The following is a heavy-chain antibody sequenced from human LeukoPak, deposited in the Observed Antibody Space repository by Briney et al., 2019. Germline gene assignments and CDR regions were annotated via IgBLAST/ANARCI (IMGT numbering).Heavy chain of an antibody. CDR2: ISSSSSYI. D-gene: IGHD6-13*01. J-gene: IGHJ6*03. CDR3: AKAPYSSSWYDWSLSRPDYYYMDV. Sequence: GGSLRLSCAASGFTFSSYSMNWVRQAPGKGLEWVSSISSSSSYIYYADSVKGRFTISRDNSKNTLYLQMNSLRAEDTAVYYCAKAPYSSSWYDWSLSRPDYYYMDVWGKGTTVTISS. CDR1: GFTFSSYS. V-gene: IGHV3-21*01.